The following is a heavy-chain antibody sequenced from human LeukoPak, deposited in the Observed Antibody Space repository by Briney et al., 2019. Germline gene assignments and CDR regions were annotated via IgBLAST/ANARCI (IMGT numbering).Heavy chain of an antibody. D-gene: IGHD6-19*01. Sequence: GGSLRLSCAASGITFSSYALSWVRQAPGKGLQWVSAISGSGERTDYADSVKGRFTISRDNSKNTLYLQMNSLRDDDTAVYYCAKSEGTSGWQPWDYWGQGTLVTVS. CDR2: ISGSGERT. CDR3: AKSEGTSGWQPWDY. J-gene: IGHJ4*02. CDR1: GITFSSYA. V-gene: IGHV3-23*01.